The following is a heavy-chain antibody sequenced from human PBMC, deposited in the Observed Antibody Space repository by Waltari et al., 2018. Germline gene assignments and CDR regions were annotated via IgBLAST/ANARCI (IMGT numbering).Heavy chain of an antibody. CDR3: ALQIGRLGDAFDI. J-gene: IGHJ3*02. D-gene: IGHD7-27*01. V-gene: IGHV4-31*03. Sequence: QVQLQESGPGLVKPSQTLSPTCTVSGGSLSSGGYYWSWHRQHPGKGLEWIGYIYYSGSTYYNPSLKSRVTISVDTSKNQFSLKLSSVTAADTAVYYCALQIGRLGDAFDIWGQGTMVTVSS. CDR2: IYYSGST. CDR1: GGSLSSGGYY.